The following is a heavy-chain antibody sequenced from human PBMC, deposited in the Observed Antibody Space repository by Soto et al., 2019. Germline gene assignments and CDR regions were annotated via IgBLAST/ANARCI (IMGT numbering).Heavy chain of an antibody. CDR1: RGFTGTNY. V-gene: IGHV4-59*01. D-gene: IGHD5-12*01. J-gene: IGHJ4*02. Sequence: SVTLSHTCTVSRGFTGTNYWSWIRQPPGKTLEWIGYIYYTGSPTYNPSLKSRVTISEDTSKKTASLKLISVTAEDTAVYYCARSRSTRQPFDYWGQGTLVTVSS. CDR2: IYYTGSP. CDR3: ARSRSTRQPFDY.